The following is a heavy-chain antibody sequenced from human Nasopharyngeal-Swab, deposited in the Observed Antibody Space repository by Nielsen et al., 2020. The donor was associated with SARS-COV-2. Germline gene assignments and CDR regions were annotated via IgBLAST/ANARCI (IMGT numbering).Heavy chain of an antibody. Sequence: GGSLRLSCAASGFTFSSYAMHWDRQAPGKGLEWVAVISYDGSNKYYADSVKGRFTISRDNSKNTLYLQMNSLRAEDTAVYYCARDPSSSWLYDAFDIWGQGTMVTV. CDR2: ISYDGSNK. V-gene: IGHV3-30-3*01. D-gene: IGHD6-13*01. CDR3: ARDPSSSWLYDAFDI. CDR1: GFTFSSYA. J-gene: IGHJ3*02.